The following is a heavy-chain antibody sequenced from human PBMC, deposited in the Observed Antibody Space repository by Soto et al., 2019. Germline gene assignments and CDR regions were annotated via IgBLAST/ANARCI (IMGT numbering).Heavy chain of an antibody. D-gene: IGHD4-4*01. CDR1: GFTFTSYG. J-gene: IGHJ4*02. CDR2: IWYDGRNK. V-gene: IGHV3-33*03. CDR3: ARTAHDYSNSLDY. Sequence: QVQLVESGGGVVQPGRSLRLSCAASGFTFTSYGMHWVRQAPGKGLEWVAVIWYDGRNKYYADSVKGRFTISRDNSKNTLHLQMNSLRAEDTAVYYCARTAHDYSNSLDYWCQGTLVTVSS.